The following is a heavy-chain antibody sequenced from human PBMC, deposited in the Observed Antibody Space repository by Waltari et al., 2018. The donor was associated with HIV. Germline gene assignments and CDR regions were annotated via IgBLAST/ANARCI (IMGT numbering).Heavy chain of an antibody. CDR3: ARRQRYYDTSGGKVYNWFDP. CDR2: INHSGST. D-gene: IGHD3-22*01. CDR1: GGSFSGYY. J-gene: IGHJ5*02. Sequence: QVQLQQWGAGLLKPSETLSLTCAVYGGSFSGYYWSWIRQPPGKGLEWIGEINHSGSTNYNQTLQSRGTIAVDTSKSQFSLRLRSVTAADTAVYFCARRQRYYDTSGGKVYNWFDPWGRGTLVTVSS. V-gene: IGHV4-34*01.